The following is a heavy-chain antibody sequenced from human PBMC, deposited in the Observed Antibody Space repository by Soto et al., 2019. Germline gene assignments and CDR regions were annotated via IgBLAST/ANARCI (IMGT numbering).Heavy chain of an antibody. CDR3: AKDRVSSPYDFWSGYCPYYYYYGMDV. V-gene: IGHV3-23*01. CDR2: ISGSGGST. CDR1: GFTFSSYA. Sequence: GGSLRLSCAASGFTFSSYAMSWVRQAPGKGLEWVSAISGSGGSTYYADSVKGRFTISRDNSKNTLYLQMNSLRAEDTAVYYCAKDRVSSPYDFWSGYCPYYYYYGMDVWGQGTTVTVSS. D-gene: IGHD3-3*01. J-gene: IGHJ6*02.